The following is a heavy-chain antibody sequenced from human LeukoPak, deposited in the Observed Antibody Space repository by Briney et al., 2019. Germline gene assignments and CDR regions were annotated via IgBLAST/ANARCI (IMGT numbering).Heavy chain of an antibody. V-gene: IGHV1-2*02. J-gene: IGHJ4*02. D-gene: IGHD6-19*01. CDR3: AVGLDIAMPGKVPTG. CDR1: GYTFNGYY. CDR2: LDPKSGGT. Sequence: ASMKVSCKASGYTFNGYYIHWVRQAPGQGPEWMGWLDPKSGGTKYAQRFQGRVTMTWDTSISTAYMDLARLRSDDTAVYYCAVGLDIAMPGKVPTGWGQGTLVTVSS.